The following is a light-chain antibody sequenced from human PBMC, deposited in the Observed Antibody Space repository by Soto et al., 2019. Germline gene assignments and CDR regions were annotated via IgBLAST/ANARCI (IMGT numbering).Light chain of an antibody. CDR3: SSYTSSRTYV. CDR1: GSDVGGYDY. V-gene: IGLV2-14*01. CDR2: EVT. J-gene: IGLJ1*01. Sequence: QSVLTQPASVSGSPGQSITISCTGTGSDVGGYDYVSWYQHHPGKAPKVMIYEVTNRPSGVSNRFSGSKSGNTASLTISGLLAEDEADYYCSSYTSSRTYVFGTGTK.